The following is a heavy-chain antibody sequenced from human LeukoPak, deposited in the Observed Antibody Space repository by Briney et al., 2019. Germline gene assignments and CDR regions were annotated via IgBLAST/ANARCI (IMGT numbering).Heavy chain of an antibody. D-gene: IGHD3-3*01. Sequence: PGRSLRLSCAASGFTFSSYAMRWVRQAPGKGLEWVSAISGGGGSAYYADSVKDRFTISRDNSKNTLYLQMNSLRAEDTAVYHCAKTDIWSGYGMDVWGQGTTVTVSS. V-gene: IGHV3-23*01. CDR1: GFTFSSYA. J-gene: IGHJ6*02. CDR3: AKTDIWSGYGMDV. CDR2: ISGGGGSA.